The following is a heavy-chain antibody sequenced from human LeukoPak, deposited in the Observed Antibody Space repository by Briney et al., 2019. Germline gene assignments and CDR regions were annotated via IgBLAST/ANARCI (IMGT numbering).Heavy chain of an antibody. V-gene: IGHV4-31*03. CDR2: IYYSGST. CDR1: GGSISSGGYY. Sequence: PSETLSLTCTVSGGSISSGGYYWSWIRQHPGKGLEWIGYIYYSGSTYYNPSLKSRVTISVDTSKNQFPLKLSSVTAADTAVYYCAREDDSSGYYAFFDYWGQGTLVTVSS. J-gene: IGHJ4*02. CDR3: AREDDSSGYYAFFDY. D-gene: IGHD3-22*01.